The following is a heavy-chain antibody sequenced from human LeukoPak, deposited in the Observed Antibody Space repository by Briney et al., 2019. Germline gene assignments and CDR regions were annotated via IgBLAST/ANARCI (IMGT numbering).Heavy chain of an antibody. D-gene: IGHD6-19*01. J-gene: IGHJ6*02. CDR1: GFTFDDYA. V-gene: IGHV3-9*01. CDR2: ISWNSGSI. CDR3: ARERIAVAGDYYYYYGMDV. Sequence: PGGSLRLSCAASGFTFDDYAMHWVRQAPGKGLEWVSGISWNSGSIGYADSVKGRFTISRDNSKNTLYLQMNSLRAEDTAVYYCARERIAVAGDYYYYYGMDVWGQGTTVTVSS.